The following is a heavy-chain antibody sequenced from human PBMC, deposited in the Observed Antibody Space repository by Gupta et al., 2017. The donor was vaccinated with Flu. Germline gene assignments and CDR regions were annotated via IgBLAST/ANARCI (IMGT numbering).Heavy chain of an antibody. D-gene: IGHD3-3*02. Sequence: EVRLVESGGGAVKPGGSLGLSCVASGLTLRRHDMSWVRQAPGRRLEWVSFIRPSATIYYGDPVRGRFTISRDNAKNSLYLQMSGLRDEDTAVYYCARGHLDNWGQGTLVTVSS. J-gene: IGHJ4*02. CDR2: IRPSATI. CDR3: ARGHLDN. CDR1: GLTLRRHD. V-gene: IGHV3-48*03.